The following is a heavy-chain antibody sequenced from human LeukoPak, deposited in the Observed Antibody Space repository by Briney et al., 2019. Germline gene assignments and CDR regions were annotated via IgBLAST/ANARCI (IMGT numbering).Heavy chain of an antibody. CDR3: ARGPSNDGYSSSWYPPYFDY. CDR2: IYYSGST. CDR1: GGSISSGGYY. J-gene: IGHJ4*02. V-gene: IGHV4-31*03. D-gene: IGHD6-13*01. Sequence: PSETLSLTCTVSGGSISSGGYYWSWIRQHPGKGLEWIGYIYYSGSTYYNPSLKSRVTISVDTSKNQFSLKLSSVTAADTAVYYCARGPSNDGYSSSWYPPYFDYWGQGTLVTVSS.